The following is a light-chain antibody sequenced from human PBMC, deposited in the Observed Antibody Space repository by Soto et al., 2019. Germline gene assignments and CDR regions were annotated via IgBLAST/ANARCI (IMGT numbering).Light chain of an antibody. V-gene: IGKV4-1*01. CDR1: QSVLYSSNNKNY. CDR3: QQYYSTPLT. Sequence: KSSQSVLYSSNNKNYLAWYQQKPGQPPKLLIYWASTRESGVPDRFSGSGSGTDFTLTISSLQAEDVEVYYCQQYYSTPLTFGGGTKVDIK. J-gene: IGKJ4*02. CDR2: WAS.